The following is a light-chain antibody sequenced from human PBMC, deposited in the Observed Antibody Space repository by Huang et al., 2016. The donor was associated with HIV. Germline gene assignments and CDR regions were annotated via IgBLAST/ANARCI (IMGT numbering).Light chain of an antibody. CDR3: QQRTSWPLT. Sequence: EIVLTQSPATLSLSPGERATLSRRASQNVNNYLAWYHQRPGQAPRLLIYDASHRATGIPARFSGSTSGTDFTLTIRSLEPEDSGVYYCQQRTSWPLTFGGGTKVEIK. CDR2: DAS. V-gene: IGKV3-11*01. J-gene: IGKJ4*01. CDR1: QNVNNY.